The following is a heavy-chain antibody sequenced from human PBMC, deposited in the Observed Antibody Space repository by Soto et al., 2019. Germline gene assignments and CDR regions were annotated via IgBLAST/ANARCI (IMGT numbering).Heavy chain of an antibody. CDR2: INAGNGNT. J-gene: IGHJ4*02. Sequence: QVQLVQSGAEEXXPGASVKVSCKASGYTFTGYAMHLVRQAPGQRLEWMGWINAGNGNTKYSQKFQGRVTITSDTSASTDYRELSSLRSEDTAVYYSARAVPVPADFDYWGQGTLVTVSS. CDR3: ARAVPVPADFDY. CDR1: GYTFTGYA. V-gene: IGHV1-3*05. D-gene: IGHD6-19*01.